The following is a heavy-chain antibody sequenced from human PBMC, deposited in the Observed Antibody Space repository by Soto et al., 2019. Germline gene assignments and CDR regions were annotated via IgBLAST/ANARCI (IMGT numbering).Heavy chain of an antibody. CDR1: GGSFSGYY. V-gene: IGHV4-34*01. J-gene: IGHJ4*02. Sequence: SETLSLTCAVYGGSFSGYYWSWIRQPPGKGLEWIGEINHSGSTNYNPSPKSRITISVDTSKNQFSLKLSSVTAADTAVYYCARGPNYDFWSGYFRGWGQGSLVTVSS. D-gene: IGHD3-3*01. CDR3: ARGPNYDFWSGYFRG. CDR2: INHSGST.